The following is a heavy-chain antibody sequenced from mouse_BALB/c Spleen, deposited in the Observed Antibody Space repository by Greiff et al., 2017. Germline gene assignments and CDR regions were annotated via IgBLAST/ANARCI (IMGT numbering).Heavy chain of an antibody. CDR2: IYPGDGDT. V-gene: IGHV1-87*01. Sequence: VQLQQSGAELARPGASVKLSCKASGYTFTSYWMQWVKQRPGQGLEWIGAIYPGDGDTRYTQKFKGKATLTADKSSSTAYMQLSSLASEDSAVYYCANGEYGNLYWYFDVWGAGTTVTVSS. CDR3: ANGEYGNLYWYFDV. CDR1: GYTFTSYW. J-gene: IGHJ1*01. D-gene: IGHD2-10*02.